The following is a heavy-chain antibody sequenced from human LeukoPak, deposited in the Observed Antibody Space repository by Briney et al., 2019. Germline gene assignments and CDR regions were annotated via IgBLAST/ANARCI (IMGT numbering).Heavy chain of an antibody. V-gene: IGHV3-23*01. CDR3: AGYFCSGGSCYRYFDY. Sequence: GGSLRLSCAASGFTFSSYAMSWVRQPPGKGLEWVSTISGSGGGTYYADSVKGRFTISRDNSKNTLYLQMNSLRPEDTAVYYCAGYFCSGGSCYRYFDYWGQGALVTVSS. CDR2: ISGSGGGT. CDR1: GFTFSSYA. D-gene: IGHD2-15*01. J-gene: IGHJ4*02.